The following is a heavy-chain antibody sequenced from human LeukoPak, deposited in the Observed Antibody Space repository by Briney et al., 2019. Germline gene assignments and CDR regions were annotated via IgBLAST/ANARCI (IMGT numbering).Heavy chain of an antibody. V-gene: IGHV4-34*01. Sequence: SETLSLTCAVYGGSFSGYYWSWIRQSPGKGLEWIGEINPTGSTNCNPSLKSRVTISVDKSKNQFSLKLSSVTAADTAVYYCARDPAHYDFWSGYQNYGMDVWGQGTTVTVSS. CDR3: ARDPAHYDFWSGYQNYGMDV. J-gene: IGHJ6*02. CDR2: INPTGST. D-gene: IGHD3-3*01. CDR1: GGSFSGYY.